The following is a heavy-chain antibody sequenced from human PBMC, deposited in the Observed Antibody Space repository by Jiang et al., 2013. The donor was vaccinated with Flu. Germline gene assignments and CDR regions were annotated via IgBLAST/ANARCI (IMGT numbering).Heavy chain of an antibody. CDR3: ARDTRYDSSGPPGDAFDI. Sequence: KPSETLSLTXTVSGGSISSYYWSWIRQPPGKGLEWIGYIYYSGSTNYNPSLKSRVTISVDTSKNQFSLKLSSVTAADTAVYYCARDTRYDSSGPPGDAFDIWGQGTMVTVSS. V-gene: IGHV4-59*01. J-gene: IGHJ3*02. CDR1: GGSISSYY. CDR2: IYYSGST. D-gene: IGHD3-22*01.